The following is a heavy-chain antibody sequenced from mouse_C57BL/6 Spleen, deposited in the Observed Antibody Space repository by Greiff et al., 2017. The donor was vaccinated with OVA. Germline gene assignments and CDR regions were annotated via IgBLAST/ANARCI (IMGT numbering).Heavy chain of an antibody. CDR2: IDPENGDT. J-gene: IGHJ1*03. CDR1: GFNIKDDY. Sequence: EVQLQQSGAELVRPGASVKLSCPASGFNIKDDYMHWVKQRPEQGLEWIGWIDPENGDTEYASKFQGKATITADTSSNTAYLQLSSLTSEDTAVYYCTFITTVVASRYFDVWGTGTTVTVSS. CDR3: TFITTVVASRYFDV. V-gene: IGHV14-4*01. D-gene: IGHD1-1*01.